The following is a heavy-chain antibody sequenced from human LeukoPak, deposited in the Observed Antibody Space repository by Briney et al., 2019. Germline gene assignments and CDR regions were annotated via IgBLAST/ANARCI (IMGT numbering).Heavy chain of an antibody. V-gene: IGHV1-58*01. CDR3: ARKSYYYDSSGYQRGGFDY. D-gene: IGHD3-22*01. CDR2: IVVGSGNT. J-gene: IGHJ4*02. Sequence: GTSVKVSCKASGFTFTSSAVQWVRQARGQRLEWIGWIVVGSGNTNYAQKFQERVTITRDMSTSTAYMELSSLRSEDTAVYYCARKSYYYDSSGYQRGGFDYWGQGTLVTVSS. CDR1: GFTFTSSA.